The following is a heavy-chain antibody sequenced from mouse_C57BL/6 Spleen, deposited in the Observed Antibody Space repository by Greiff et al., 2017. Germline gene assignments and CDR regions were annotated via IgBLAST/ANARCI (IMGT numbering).Heavy chain of an antibody. J-gene: IGHJ2*01. V-gene: IGHV1-81*01. D-gene: IGHD2-1*01. CDR2: IYPRSGNT. Sequence: VQLQESGAELARPGASVKLSCKASGYTFTSYGISWVKQRTGQGLEWIGEIYPRSGNTYYNEKFKGKATLTADKSSSTAYMELRSLTSEDSAVYFCARYGNYWYFDYWGQGTTLTVSS. CDR3: ARYGNYWYFDY. CDR1: GYTFTSYG.